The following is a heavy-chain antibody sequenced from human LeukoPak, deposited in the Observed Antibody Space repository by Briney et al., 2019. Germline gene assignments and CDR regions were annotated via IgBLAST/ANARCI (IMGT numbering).Heavy chain of an antibody. V-gene: IGHV3-48*03. CDR1: GFTFSSYE. Sequence: GGSLRLSCAASGFTFSSYEMNWVRQAPGKGLEWVSYISSSGSTIYYADSVKGRFTISRDNSKNTVYLQMNSLRAEDTAVYYCAKSYYYDSSGLDLWGQGTLVSVSS. CDR2: ISSSGSTI. D-gene: IGHD3-22*01. CDR3: AKSYYYDSSGLDL. J-gene: IGHJ5*02.